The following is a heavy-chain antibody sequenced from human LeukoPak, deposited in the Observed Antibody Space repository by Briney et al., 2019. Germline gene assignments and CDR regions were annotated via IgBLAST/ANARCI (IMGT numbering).Heavy chain of an antibody. J-gene: IGHJ5*02. D-gene: IGHD3-22*01. CDR1: GGSISSYY. Sequence: SETLSLTCTVSGGSISSYYWSWIRQPPGKGLEWIRYIYYSGSTNYNPSLKSRVTISVDTSKNQSSLKLSSVTAADTAVYYCARGPRGDYYDSSGYYYRAKRGWFDPWGQGTLVTVSS. V-gene: IGHV4-59*01. CDR2: IYYSGST. CDR3: ARGPRGDYYDSSGYYYRAKRGWFDP.